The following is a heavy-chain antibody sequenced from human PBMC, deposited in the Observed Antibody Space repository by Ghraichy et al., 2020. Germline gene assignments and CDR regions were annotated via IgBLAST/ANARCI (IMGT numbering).Heavy chain of an antibody. CDR3: ARGPNFYSSHCMDV. V-gene: IGHV4-61*01. J-gene: IGHJ6*03. Sequence: SETPSLTCTVSGGSVSSGSYYWSWIRQPPGKGLEWIGYIYYSGSTKYNPSLKSRVTISVDTSKNQFSLKVSSVTAADTAVYYCARGPNFYSSHCMDVWGKGTTVTVSS. CDR2: IYYSGST. D-gene: IGHD4-11*01. CDR1: GGSVSSGSYY.